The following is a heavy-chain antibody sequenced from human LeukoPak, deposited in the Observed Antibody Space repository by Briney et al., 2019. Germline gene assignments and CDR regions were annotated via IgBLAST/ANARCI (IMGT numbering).Heavy chain of an antibody. D-gene: IGHD3-3*01. V-gene: IGHV4-4*02. Sequence: SETLSLTCAVSGGSISSSNWWSWVRQPPGKGLEWIGEIYHSGSTNYNPSLKSRVAISVDKSKNQFSLKLSSVTAADTAVYYCARGKTRPSLAPLRSRLEYYFDYWGQGILVTVSS. CDR3: ARGKTRPSLAPLRSRLEYYFDY. CDR1: GGSISSSNW. CDR2: IYHSGST. J-gene: IGHJ4*02.